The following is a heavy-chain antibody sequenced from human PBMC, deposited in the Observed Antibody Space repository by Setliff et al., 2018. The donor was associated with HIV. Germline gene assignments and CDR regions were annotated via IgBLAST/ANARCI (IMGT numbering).Heavy chain of an antibody. CDR1: GFSFSNSW. J-gene: IGHJ4*02. D-gene: IGHD3-3*01. CDR3: ATFADGPDS. Sequence: LRLSCAASGFSFSNSWMTWVRQAPGKGLEWVATIKEDGREKYYVGSVKGRFTISRDNAKRSLYLQMNRLKTDDTAFYYCATFADGPDSWGQGTLVTVSS. V-gene: IGHV3-7*01. CDR2: IKEDGREK.